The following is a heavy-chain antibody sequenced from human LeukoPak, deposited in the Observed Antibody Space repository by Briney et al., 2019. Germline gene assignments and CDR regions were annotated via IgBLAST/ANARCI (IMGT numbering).Heavy chain of an antibody. CDR1: GFTFGGFA. CDR3: AKDTGSGWDFDS. J-gene: IGHJ4*02. D-gene: IGHD6-19*01. V-gene: IGHV3-43*02. Sequence: GGSLRLSCAASGFTFGGFAMHWVRQAPVRGLEWVSLVTGGGTTYYADSVRGRFTISRDNSKNSLYLQTNTLRTEDTAFYYCAKDTGSGWDFDSWGQGTLVTVSS. CDR2: VTGGGTT.